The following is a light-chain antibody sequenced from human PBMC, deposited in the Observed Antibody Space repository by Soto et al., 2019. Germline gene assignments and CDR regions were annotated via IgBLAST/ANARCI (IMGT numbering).Light chain of an antibody. CDR3: QQYGSSRT. J-gene: IGKJ1*01. V-gene: IGKV3-20*01. CDR1: QSVSSSY. CDR2: GAS. Sequence: EVVLTQAPGTLSLSPGERATLSCRASQSVSSSYLAWYQQKPGQAPRRLIYGASSRATGIPDRFSGSGSGTYFTLTISSLEPEDFAVYYCQQYGSSRTFGQGTKVEIK.